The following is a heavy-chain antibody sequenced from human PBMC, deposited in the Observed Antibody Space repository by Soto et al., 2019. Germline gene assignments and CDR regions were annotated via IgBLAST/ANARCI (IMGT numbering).Heavy chain of an antibody. D-gene: IGHD2-2*01. V-gene: IGHV4-34*01. CDR1: GGSFSGYY. J-gene: IGHJ5*02. CDR2: INHTGST. Sequence: QVQLQQWGAGLLKPSETLSLTCAVYGGSFSGYYWSWIRQPPGKGLEWIGEINHTGSTNYNPSLMSRVTIADDTSKYRLSLKLSSVTEADTAVYYCARRPNLRYCRSTCCLTWVDPWGQGTLVTVAS. CDR3: ARRPNLRYCRSTCCLTWVDP.